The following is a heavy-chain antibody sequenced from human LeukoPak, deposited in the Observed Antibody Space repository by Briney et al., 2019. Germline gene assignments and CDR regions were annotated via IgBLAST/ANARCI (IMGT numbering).Heavy chain of an antibody. Sequence: GGSLRLSCAASGFTFSSSAMSWVRQAPGKGLEWVSAISSNGGYTYYADSVKGRFTISRDNAKNSLYLQMNSLRAEDTAVYYCARDLFGVYWGQGTLVTVSS. D-gene: IGHD3-16*01. CDR2: ISSNGGYT. V-gene: IGHV3-21*01. CDR1: GFTFSSSA. CDR3: ARDLFGVY. J-gene: IGHJ4*02.